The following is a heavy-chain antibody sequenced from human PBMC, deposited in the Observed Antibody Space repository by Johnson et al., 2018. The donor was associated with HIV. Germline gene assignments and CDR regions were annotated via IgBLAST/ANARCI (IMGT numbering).Heavy chain of an antibody. J-gene: IGHJ3*02. D-gene: IGHD7-27*01. CDR3: VRSPNWALGDI. CDR2: ISYDGSNK. CDR1: GFTFSSYD. Sequence: QVQLVESGGGVVQPGRSLRLSCAASGFTFSSYDMHWVRQAPGKGLEWVAVISYDGSNKYYAASVKGRFTISRDNSKNTLFLQMNSLTADDTAIYYCVRSPNWALGDIWGQGTMATVSS. V-gene: IGHV3-30*04.